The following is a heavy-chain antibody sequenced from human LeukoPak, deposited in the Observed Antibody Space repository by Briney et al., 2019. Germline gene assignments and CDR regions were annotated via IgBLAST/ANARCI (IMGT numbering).Heavy chain of an antibody. D-gene: IGHD3-3*01. J-gene: IGHJ5*02. CDR1: GGSFSGYY. CDR2: IYYSGDT. Sequence: SETLSLTCAVYGGSFSGYYWSWIRQPPGKGLEWIGYIYYSGDTYYNPSLKSRVTISADRSKNQFSLTLSSVTAADTAVYYCARAKGHYYDFSSGTHRFDAWGQGTLVIVSS. CDR3: ARAKGHYYDFSSGTHRFDA. V-gene: IGHV4-59*01.